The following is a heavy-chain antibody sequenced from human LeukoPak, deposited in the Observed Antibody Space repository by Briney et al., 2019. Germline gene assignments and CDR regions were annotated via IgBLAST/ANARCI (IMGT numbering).Heavy chain of an antibody. J-gene: IGHJ3*02. CDR3: AREQGGTKTGGFDI. D-gene: IGHD1-14*01. Sequence: GGSLRLSCAASGFRFSYHDMHWVRQAPGRGLEFVSSIGAAGAHTFYADSLKGGFTISRENFQRPQYLQMDVLRPEDSAVYYCAREQGGTKTGGFDIWGQGTVVTVSS. CDR1: GFRFSYHD. V-gene: IGHV3-64*02. CDR2: IGAAGAHT.